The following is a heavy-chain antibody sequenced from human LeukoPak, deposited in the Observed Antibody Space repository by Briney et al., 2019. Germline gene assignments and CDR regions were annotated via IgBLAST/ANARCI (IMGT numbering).Heavy chain of an antibody. CDR1: GHTFTGYY. CDR3: AREYRIAVAGIEMVDY. J-gene: IGHJ4*02. Sequence: ASVKVSCKASGHTFTGYYMHWVRQAPGQGLEWMGWINPNSGGTNYAQKFQGRVTMTRDTSISTAYMELSRLRSDDTAVYYCAREYRIAVAGIEMVDYWGQGTLVTVSS. V-gene: IGHV1-2*02. CDR2: INPNSGGT. D-gene: IGHD6-19*01.